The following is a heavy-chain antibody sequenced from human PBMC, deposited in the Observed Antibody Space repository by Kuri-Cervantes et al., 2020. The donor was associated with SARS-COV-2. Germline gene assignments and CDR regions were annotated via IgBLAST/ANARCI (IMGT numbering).Heavy chain of an antibody. Sequence: SCASSGFTFTSYGMHWVRQAPGKGLEWVAVISYDGSNKYYADSVKCRFTISRDNSKNTLYLQRNRLRAEDTAVYYCAKDQFFSSSSSWLGEHYYYGMDVWGQGTTVTVSS. CDR1: GFTFTSYG. D-gene: IGHD3-10*01. CDR3: AKDQFFSSSSSWLGEHYYYGMDV. CDR2: ISYDGSNK. J-gene: IGHJ6*02. V-gene: IGHV3-30*18.